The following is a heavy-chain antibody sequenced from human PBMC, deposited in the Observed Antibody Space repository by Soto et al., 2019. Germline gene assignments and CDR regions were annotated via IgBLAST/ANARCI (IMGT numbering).Heavy chain of an antibody. V-gene: IGHV4-39*01. CDR3: ARRQSSSWYGL. CDR1: GGSVSTSSYY. J-gene: IGHJ4*02. CDR2: VYYTGST. D-gene: IGHD6-13*01. Sequence: SDTLSLTCTVSGGSVSTSSYYWGWIRQPPGRGLEWIGTVYYTGSTYYNPSLNSRVTISVDTSKNQFSLKLSSVTAADTAVYYCARRQSSSWYGLWGQGTLVTVSS.